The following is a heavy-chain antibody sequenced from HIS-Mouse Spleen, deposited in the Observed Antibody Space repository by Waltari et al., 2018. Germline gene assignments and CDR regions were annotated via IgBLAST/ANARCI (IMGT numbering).Heavy chain of an antibody. D-gene: IGHD2-8*01. CDR3: AKGGLMVYAIGDY. J-gene: IGHJ4*02. V-gene: IGHV3-33*06. CDR1: GFPFSRQG. Sequence: QVQLVESGGGVVQPGRSLRLSCAASGFPFSRQGMHWVRRAPGKGLEWVAVIWYDGSNKYYADSVKGRFTISRDNSKNTLYLQMNSLRAEDTAVYYCAKGGLMVYAIGDYWGQGTLVTVSS. CDR2: IWYDGSNK.